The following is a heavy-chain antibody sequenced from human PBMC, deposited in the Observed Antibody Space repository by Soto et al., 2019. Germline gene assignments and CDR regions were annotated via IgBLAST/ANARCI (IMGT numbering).Heavy chain of an antibody. J-gene: IGHJ6*02. Sequence: GGPLRLSCYVSGVTFSMYSMSWVRQSPGKGLEWVAKIPQDGVDGHYADSVKGRFIISRDNGKNSLHLQLNNLRAEDTAVYYCARDHLILPAHDFFYGSDVWGRGATVTVSS. CDR1: GVTFSMYS. V-gene: IGHV3-7*03. CDR3: ARDHLILPAHDFFYGSDV. CDR2: IPQDGVDG. D-gene: IGHD2-21*02.